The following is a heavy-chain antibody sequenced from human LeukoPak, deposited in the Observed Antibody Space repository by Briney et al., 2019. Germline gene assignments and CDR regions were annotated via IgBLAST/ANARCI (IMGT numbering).Heavy chain of an antibody. J-gene: IGHJ4*02. CDR3: ARGGRVGASGTAFDY. V-gene: IGHV1-2*04. Sequence: GASVKVSCKASGYTFTGYYMHWVRQAPGQGLEWMGWINPNSGGTNYAQKFQGWVTMTRDTSISTAYMELSRLRSDDTAVYYCARGGRVGASGTAFDYWGQGTLVTVSS. CDR2: INPNSGGT. CDR1: GYTFTGYY. D-gene: IGHD1-26*01.